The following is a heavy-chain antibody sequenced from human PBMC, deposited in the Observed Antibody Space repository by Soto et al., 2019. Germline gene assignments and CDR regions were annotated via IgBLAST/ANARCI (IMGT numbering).Heavy chain of an antibody. D-gene: IGHD4-17*01. CDR1: GGSMTSTIYY. J-gene: IGHJ4*02. CDR3: ARQPTYDYGDFGPSDS. Sequence: QLQLQESGPGLVKPSETLSLTCTVSGGSMTSTIYYWGWIRQPPGKGLEWIGSIHLGGRTYYNPSLKSRVTMSLDTSKKQLSLKLSSLTAADTAVYYCARQPTYDYGDFGPSDSWCQGTLVTVSS. V-gene: IGHV4-39*01. CDR2: IHLGGRT.